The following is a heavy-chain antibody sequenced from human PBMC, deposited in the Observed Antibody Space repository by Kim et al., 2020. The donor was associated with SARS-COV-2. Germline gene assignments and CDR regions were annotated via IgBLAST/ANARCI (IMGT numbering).Heavy chain of an antibody. CDR3: ARNLVGDTDLGP. J-gene: IGHJ5*02. CDR1: GLTFSSHV. Sequence: GGSLRLSCAASGLTFSSHVMNWVRQAPGKGLEWVALISYKGSTQKYTDSVKGRFTVSRDNSKNTLFLQMNSLRPEDTAVYYCARNLVGDTDLGPWGQGTLVTVSS. CDR2: ISYKGSTQ. V-gene: IGHV3-30*04. D-gene: IGHD2-15*01.